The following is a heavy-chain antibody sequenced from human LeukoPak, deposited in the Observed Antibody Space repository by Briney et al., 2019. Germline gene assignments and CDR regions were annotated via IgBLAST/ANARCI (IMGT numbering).Heavy chain of an antibody. V-gene: IGHV3-48*02. J-gene: IGHJ4*02. D-gene: IGHD5-18*01. CDR1: GFTFRSYT. Sequence: GGSLRLSCVASGFTFRSYTMNWVRQAPGKGLDWVSYISTSGSISYADSVKGRFTISRDNAKDSLYLQMNRLRDEDTAVYYCARMIDYNYGYAFDYWGQGTLVTVSS. CDR2: ISTSGSI. CDR3: ARMIDYNYGYAFDY.